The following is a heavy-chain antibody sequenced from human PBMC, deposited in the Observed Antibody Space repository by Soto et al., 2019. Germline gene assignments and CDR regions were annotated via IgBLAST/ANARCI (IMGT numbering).Heavy chain of an antibody. D-gene: IGHD4-17*01. V-gene: IGHV3-33*01. CDR3: ARGGGDCGDYGNWFDP. J-gene: IGHJ5*02. CDR1: GFTFSSYG. CDR2: IWYDGSNK. Sequence: QVQLVESGGGVVQPGRSLRLSCAASGFTFSSYGMHWVRQAPGKGLEWVAVIWYDGSNKYYADSVKGRFTISRDNPKDTMYLKMNNLRAEDKAVYYCARGGGDCGDYGNWFDPWGQGTLVTVSS.